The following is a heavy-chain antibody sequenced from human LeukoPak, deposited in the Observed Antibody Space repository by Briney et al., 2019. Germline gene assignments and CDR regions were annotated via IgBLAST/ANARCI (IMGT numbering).Heavy chain of an antibody. CDR1: GGSISSGGYS. D-gene: IGHD2-8*02. CDR2: IYHSGST. CDR3: ARGPVVYACYFGY. Sequence: SETLSLTCAVSGGSISSGGYSWSWIRQPPGKGLEWIGYIYHSGSTYYNPSLKSRVTISVDRSKNQFSLKLSSVTAADTAVYYCARGPVVYACYFGYWGQGTLVTVSS. V-gene: IGHV4-30-2*01. J-gene: IGHJ4*02.